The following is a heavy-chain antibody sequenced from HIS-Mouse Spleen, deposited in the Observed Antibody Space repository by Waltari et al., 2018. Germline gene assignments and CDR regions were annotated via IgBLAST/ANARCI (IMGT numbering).Heavy chain of an antibody. V-gene: IGHV3-30*18. D-gene: IGHD6-19*01. CDR2: ISYDGSNK. J-gene: IGHJ4*02. CDR3: AKASSGWLDY. Sequence: QVQLVESGGGVVQPARSLRLSCVASAFTFRSYGIHGVRQAPGKGLEWVAVISYDGSNKYYADSVKGRFTISRDNSKNTLYLQMNSLRAEDTAVYYCAKASSGWLDYWGQGTLVTVSS. CDR1: AFTFRSYG.